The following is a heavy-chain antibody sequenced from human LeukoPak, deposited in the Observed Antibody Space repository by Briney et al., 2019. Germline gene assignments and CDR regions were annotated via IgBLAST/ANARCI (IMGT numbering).Heavy chain of an antibody. V-gene: IGHV4-59*08. Sequence: PSETLSLTCTVSGDSLSAYYWSWVRQPPGKGLEWIAYIHYTVSKNYNPSLKSRVTISMETSKSQFSLHVNSVTAADTAVYYCAKYGGSPANYFDYWGRGTLVTVSS. CDR2: IHYTVSK. D-gene: IGHD1-26*01. CDR3: AKYGGSPANYFDY. CDR1: GDSLSAYY. J-gene: IGHJ4*02.